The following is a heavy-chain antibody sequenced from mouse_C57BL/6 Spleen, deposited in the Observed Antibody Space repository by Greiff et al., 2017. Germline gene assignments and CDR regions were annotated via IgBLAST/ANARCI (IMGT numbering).Heavy chain of an antibody. Sequence: EVQLVESGPELVKPGASVKIPCKASGYTFTDYNMDWVKQSHGKSLEWIGDINPNNGGTIYNQKFKGKATLTVDKSSSTAYMELRSLTSEDTAVYYCARSDYYGSSSFAYWGQGTLVTVSA. V-gene: IGHV1-18*01. CDR3: ARSDYYGSSSFAY. J-gene: IGHJ3*01. D-gene: IGHD1-1*01. CDR2: INPNNGGT. CDR1: GYTFTDYN.